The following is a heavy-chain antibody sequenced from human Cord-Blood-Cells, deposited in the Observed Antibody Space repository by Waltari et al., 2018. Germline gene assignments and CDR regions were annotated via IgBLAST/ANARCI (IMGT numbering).Heavy chain of an antibody. CDR1: GDTFTSYA. V-gene: IGHV1-3*01. J-gene: IGHJ5*02. Sequence: QVQLVQSGAEVKKPGASVKVSCKASGDTFTSYALHLVRQAPGQRLEWMGWSNAGNGNTKYSQKFQGRVTITRDTSASTAYMELSSLRSEDTAVYYCARVGGNCSGGSCYNWFDPWGQGTLVTVSS. CDR3: ARVGGNCSGGSCYNWFDP. D-gene: IGHD2-15*01. CDR2: SNAGNGNT.